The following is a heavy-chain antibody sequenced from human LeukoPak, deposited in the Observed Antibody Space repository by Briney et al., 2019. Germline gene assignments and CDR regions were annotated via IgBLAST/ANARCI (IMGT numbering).Heavy chain of an antibody. D-gene: IGHD6-6*01. CDR3: AREWQLGSFDY. CDR1: GFTFSSYA. Sequence: GGSLRLSCAASGFTFSSYAMHWVRQAPGKGLEWVAVISYDGSNKYYADSVKGRFTISRDNSKNTLYLQVNSLRAEDTAVYYCAREWQLGSFDYWGQGTLVTVSS. V-gene: IGHV3-30*04. J-gene: IGHJ4*02. CDR2: ISYDGSNK.